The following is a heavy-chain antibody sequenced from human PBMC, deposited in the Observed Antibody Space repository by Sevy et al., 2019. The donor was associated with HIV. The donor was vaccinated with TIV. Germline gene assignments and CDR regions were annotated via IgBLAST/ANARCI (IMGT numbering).Heavy chain of an antibody. J-gene: IGHJ4*02. CDR3: ARVRPYDTRDFHY. CDR2: ISSSGSYI. Sequence: GGSLRLSCAASGFTFRSYTMKWVRQAPGKGLECVSSISSSGSYIYYADSVKGRFTISRDDAKNSLYLQMNTLRAEDAALYYCARVRPYDTRDFHYWGQGTLVTVSS. D-gene: IGHD3-22*01. V-gene: IGHV3-21*01. CDR1: GFTFRSYT.